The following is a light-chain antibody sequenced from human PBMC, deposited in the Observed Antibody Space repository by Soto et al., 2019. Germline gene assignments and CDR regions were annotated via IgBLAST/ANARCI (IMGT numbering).Light chain of an antibody. J-gene: IGKJ5*01. CDR2: GAS. V-gene: IGKV3-20*01. Sequence: EIVFTQSPGTLSLSPGERPTLSCRASQSVSSRLAWYQKRPGQAPRLLISGASSRATGIPDRFSGSGSGTDLTLTISRLEPEDFALYYCQHYAHNSPITFGQGTRLEIK. CDR3: QHYAHNSPIT. CDR1: QSVSSR.